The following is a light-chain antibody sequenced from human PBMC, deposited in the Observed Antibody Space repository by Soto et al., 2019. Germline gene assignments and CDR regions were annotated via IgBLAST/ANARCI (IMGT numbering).Light chain of an antibody. Sequence: EIVMTQSPATLSVSPGERATLSCRASQRVRSNFAWYQQKPGQAPRLLIYGASTRATGISARFSGSGSGTEFTLTISSLQSEDFAVYFCKQYNDWPPTFGQGTKVEIK. J-gene: IGKJ1*01. V-gene: IGKV3-15*01. CDR2: GAS. CDR1: QRVRSN. CDR3: KQYNDWPPT.